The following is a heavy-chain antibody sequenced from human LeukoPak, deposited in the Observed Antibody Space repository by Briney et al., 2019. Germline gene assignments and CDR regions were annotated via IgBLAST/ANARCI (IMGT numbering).Heavy chain of an antibody. V-gene: IGHV3-64*01. CDR3: ARVRAGLYDSSGYFLDY. D-gene: IGHD3-22*01. CDR1: GFTFSSNG. J-gene: IGHJ4*02. Sequence: GGSLILSCAASGFTFSSNGMHWVRQAPGKGLEYVSAISSDGGRTYYANSVKGRFTISRDSSKNTLYLQMGSLRAEDMAVYYCARVRAGLYDSSGYFLDYWGQGTLVTVSS. CDR2: ISSDGGRT.